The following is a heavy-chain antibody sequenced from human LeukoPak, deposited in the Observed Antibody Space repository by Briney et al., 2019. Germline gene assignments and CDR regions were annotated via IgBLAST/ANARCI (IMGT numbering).Heavy chain of an antibody. CDR2: IYYSGST. V-gene: IGHV4-39*07. D-gene: IGHD3-10*01. Sequence: SETLSLTCTVSGGSISSSSYYWGWIRQPPGKGLEWIGSIYYSGSTYYNPSLRSRVTISVDTSKNQFSLKLSSVTAADTAVYYCARVPLTLWFGTRRSYYFDYWGQGTLVTVSS. CDR1: GGSISSSSYY. CDR3: ARVPLTLWFGTRRSYYFDY. J-gene: IGHJ4*02.